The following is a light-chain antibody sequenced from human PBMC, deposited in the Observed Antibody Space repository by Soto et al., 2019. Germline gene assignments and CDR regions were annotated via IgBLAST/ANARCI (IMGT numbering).Light chain of an antibody. CDR2: AAS. J-gene: IGKJ5*01. V-gene: IGKV3-20*01. Sequence: IVLTQSPGSLSLSLGERATLSCRAGQSVSSNFLAWYQQKPGQAPRLLIYAASSTATGIPDRFSGSGSGTDFTLNIDGLEHEDIAMYYCQQYGYSPITFGQGTRLEIK. CDR3: QQYGYSPIT. CDR1: QSVSSNF.